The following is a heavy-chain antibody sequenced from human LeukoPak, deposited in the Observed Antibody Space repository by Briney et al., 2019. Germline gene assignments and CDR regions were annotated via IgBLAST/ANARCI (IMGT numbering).Heavy chain of an antibody. V-gene: IGHV4-59*01. CDR3: ARFTTYYYDGTTYSSPYYSDY. Sequence: KPSETLSLTCAVYGGSFSGYYWSWIRQPPGKGLEWVGYIYYTGSTNCNPSLKSRATISADTSKNQFSLKLSSVTAADTAVYYCARFTTYYYDGTTYSSPYYSDYWGQGTLVTVSS. D-gene: IGHD3-22*01. CDR1: GGSFSGYY. J-gene: IGHJ4*02. CDR2: IYYTGST.